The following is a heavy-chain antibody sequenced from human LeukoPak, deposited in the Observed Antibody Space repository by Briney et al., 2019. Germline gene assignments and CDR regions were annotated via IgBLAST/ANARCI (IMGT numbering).Heavy chain of an antibody. CDR1: GGSISSGDYY. D-gene: IGHD3-10*01. CDR2: IYYSGST. J-gene: IGHJ4*02. CDR3: ARGIWFGELPAPFDY. Sequence: SETLSLTCTVSGGSISSGDYYWRWIRQPPGKGLEWIGYIYYSGSTYYNPSLKSRVTISVDTSKNQFCLKLSSVTAADTAVYYCARGIWFGELPAPFDYWGQGTLVTVSS. V-gene: IGHV4-30-4*01.